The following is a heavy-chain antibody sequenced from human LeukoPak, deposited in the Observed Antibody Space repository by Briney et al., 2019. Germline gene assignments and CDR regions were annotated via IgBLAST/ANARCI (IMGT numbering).Heavy chain of an antibody. CDR3: ARASARDIVVVVAATDAAFDI. CDR1: GYTFTSYD. V-gene: IGHV1-8*01. Sequence: ASVKVSCKASGYTFTSYDINWVRQATGQGLEWMGLMNPNSGNTGYAQKFQGRVTMTRNTSISTAYMELSSLRSEDTAVYYCARASARDIVVVVAATDAAFDIWGQGTMVTVSS. J-gene: IGHJ3*02. D-gene: IGHD2-15*01. CDR2: MNPNSGNT.